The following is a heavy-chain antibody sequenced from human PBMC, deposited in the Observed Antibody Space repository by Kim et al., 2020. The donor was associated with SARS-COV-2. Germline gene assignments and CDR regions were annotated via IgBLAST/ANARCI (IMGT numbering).Heavy chain of an antibody. V-gene: IGHV3-21*01. J-gene: IGHJ5*02. Sequence: GGSLRLSCAASGFTFSSYGMNWVRQAPGKGLEWVSYISSSDRYIYYADSVRGRLTISRDNAKNSLYLQMNSLRAEDTAVYYCARTSEVMSTWFEPWGQGTLFTVSS. D-gene: IGHD3-16*01. CDR1: GFTFSSYG. CDR3: ARTSEVMSTWFEP. CDR2: ISSSDRYI.